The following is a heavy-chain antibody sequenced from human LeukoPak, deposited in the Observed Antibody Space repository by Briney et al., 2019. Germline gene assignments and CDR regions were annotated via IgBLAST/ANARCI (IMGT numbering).Heavy chain of an antibody. D-gene: IGHD6-6*01. V-gene: IGHV3-23*01. CDR1: GFTFSSFA. J-gene: IGHJ4*02. CDR3: AKDFRYSRSDYFDY. CDR2: ISGSDGST. Sequence: PGGSLRLSCAASGFTFSSFAMSWVRQAPEKGLEWVSGISGSDGSTQYADSVKGRFTISRDNSKNTLHLQMNSLRAEDTAVYYCAKDFRYSRSDYFDYWGQGTLVTVSS.